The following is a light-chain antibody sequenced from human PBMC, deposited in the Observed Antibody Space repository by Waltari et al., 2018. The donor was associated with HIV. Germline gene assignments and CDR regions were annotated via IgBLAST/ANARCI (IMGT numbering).Light chain of an antibody. CDR3: AAWDDSLSGWV. CDR2: RNN. J-gene: IGLJ3*02. CDR1: SSNIGRNY. V-gene: IGLV1-47*01. Sequence: QSMLTQPPSASGTPGQRVTIPCSGSSSNIGRNYVYWYQQVPGTAPKLLIYRNNQRPSGAPDRFSGSKSGTAASLAISGLRSEDEADYYCAAWDDSLSGWVFGGGTKLTVL.